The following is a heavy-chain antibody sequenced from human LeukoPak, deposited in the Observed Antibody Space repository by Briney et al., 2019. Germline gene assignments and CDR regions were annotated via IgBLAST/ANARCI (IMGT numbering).Heavy chain of an antibody. Sequence: SETLSLTCAVYGGSFSGYYWSWIRQPPGKGLEWIGEIHHSGNTNHDPSLKSRVPISVDTSKNQFSLKRSSVTAADTAVYYCARAGSGRYEDYWGQGTLVSVSS. CDR1: GGSFSGYY. D-gene: IGHD6-19*01. CDR3: ARAGSGRYEDY. J-gene: IGHJ4*02. CDR2: IHHSGNT. V-gene: IGHV4-34*01.